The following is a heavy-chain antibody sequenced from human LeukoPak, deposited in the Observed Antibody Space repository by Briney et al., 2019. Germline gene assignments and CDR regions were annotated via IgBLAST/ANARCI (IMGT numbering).Heavy chain of an antibody. CDR3: ARRGYSYGYSYFDY. V-gene: IGHV1-2*02. CDR2: INPNSGGT. D-gene: IGHD5-18*01. J-gene: IGHJ4*02. Sequence: GASVKVSCKASGYTFTGYYMHWVRQAPGQGLEWMGWINPNSGGTNYAQKFQGRVAMTRDTSISTAYMELSRLRSDDTAVYYCARRGYSYGYSYFDYWGQGTLVTVSS. CDR1: GYTFTGYY.